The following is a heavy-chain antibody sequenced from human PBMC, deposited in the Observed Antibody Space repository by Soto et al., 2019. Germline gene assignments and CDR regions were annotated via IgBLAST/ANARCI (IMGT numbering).Heavy chain of an antibody. Sequence: GASVKVSCKASSYTFTSYGFSWVRQAPGQGLEWMGWITAYNGNTKYAQKWQGRVTMTTDTSTSTAYMELRSLRSEDTAVYYCARGDGYTKNDFDYWGQGTLVTVSS. D-gene: IGHD5-12*01. CDR3: ARGDGYTKNDFDY. CDR1: SYTFTSYG. CDR2: ITAYNGNT. J-gene: IGHJ4*02. V-gene: IGHV1-18*01.